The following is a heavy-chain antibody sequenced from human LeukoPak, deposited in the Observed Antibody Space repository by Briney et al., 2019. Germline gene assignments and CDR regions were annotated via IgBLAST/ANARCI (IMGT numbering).Heavy chain of an antibody. D-gene: IGHD3-10*01. V-gene: IGHV4-34*08. CDR1: GFTFSDYA. Sequence: GSLRLSCAASGFTFSDYAMSWIRQPPGKGLEWVGEINHSGSTNYNPSLKSRVTISVDTSKNQFSLKLSSVTAADTAVYDCATLTYVSGRWGLSEGYWGQGTLVTVSS. CDR3: ATLTYVSGRWGLSEGY. J-gene: IGHJ4*02. CDR2: INHSGST.